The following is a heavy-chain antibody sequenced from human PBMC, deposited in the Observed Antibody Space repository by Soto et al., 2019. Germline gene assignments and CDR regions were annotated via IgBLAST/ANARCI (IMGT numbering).Heavy chain of an antibody. D-gene: IGHD4-17*01. Sequence: PSESLSLTCAVSGGSISSGGYSWSWIRQPPGKGLEWIGYIYHSGSTYYNPSLKSRVTISVDRSKNQFSLKLSSVTAADTAVYYCARALRVPYFDYWGQGTLVTVSS. V-gene: IGHV4-30-2*01. CDR3: ARALRVPYFDY. J-gene: IGHJ4*02. CDR2: IYHSGST. CDR1: GGSISSGGYS.